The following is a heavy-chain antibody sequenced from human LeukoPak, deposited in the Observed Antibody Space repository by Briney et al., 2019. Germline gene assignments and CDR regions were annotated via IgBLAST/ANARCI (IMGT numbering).Heavy chain of an antibody. V-gene: IGHV3-13*01. D-gene: IGHD2-2*01. CDR1: GFTFSSYN. CDR2: VGTAGDT. CDR3: AKEHCSSTSCYSVGYMDV. J-gene: IGHJ6*03. Sequence: GGSLRLSCTASGFTFSSYNMHWVRQPTGKGLEWVSAVGTAGDTYYPGSVKGRFTISRENAKNSLYLQMNSLRAEDTAVYYCAKEHCSSTSCYSVGYMDVWGKGTTVTVSS.